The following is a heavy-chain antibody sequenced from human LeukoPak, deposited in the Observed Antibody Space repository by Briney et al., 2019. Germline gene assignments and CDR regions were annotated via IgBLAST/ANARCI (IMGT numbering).Heavy chain of an antibody. CDR1: GYTFTSYY. CDR3: ATLPFGQWPVWTGDY. CDR2: INPSGGST. V-gene: IGHV1-46*01. D-gene: IGHD6-19*01. J-gene: IGHJ4*02. Sequence: ASVKVSCKASGYTFTSYYMHWVQQAPGQGLEWMGIINPSGGSTSYAQKFQGRVTMTRDTSTSTVYMELSSLRSEDTAVYYCATLPFGQWPVWTGDYWGQGTLVTVSS.